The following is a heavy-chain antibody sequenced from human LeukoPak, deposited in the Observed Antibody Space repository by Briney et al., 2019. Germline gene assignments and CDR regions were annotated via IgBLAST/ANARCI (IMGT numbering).Heavy chain of an antibody. Sequence: ASVKVSCKASGYTFTDYYIHWVRQAPGQGLEWMGGFDPEDGETIYAQKFQGRVTMTEDTSTDTAYMELSSLRSEDTAVYYCATMKSLVVVTADAFDIWGQGTMVTVSS. D-gene: IGHD2-21*02. CDR2: FDPEDGET. J-gene: IGHJ3*02. CDR3: ATMKSLVVVTADAFDI. V-gene: IGHV1-24*01. CDR1: GYTFTDYY.